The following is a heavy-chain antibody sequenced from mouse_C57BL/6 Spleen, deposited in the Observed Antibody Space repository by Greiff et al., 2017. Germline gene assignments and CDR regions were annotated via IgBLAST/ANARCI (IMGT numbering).Heavy chain of an antibody. J-gene: IGHJ3*01. D-gene: IGHD2-2*01. CDR1: GYTFTSYW. CDR2: INPSNGGT. V-gene: IGHV1-53*01. CDR3: ARAAGYVYDEAY. Sequence: VQLQQPGTELVKPGASVKLSCKASGYTFTSYWMHWVKQRPGQGLEWIGNINPSNGGTNYNEKFKSKATLTVDKSSSTASMQLSSRTSEDSAVYYCARAAGYVYDEAYWGQGTLVTVAA.